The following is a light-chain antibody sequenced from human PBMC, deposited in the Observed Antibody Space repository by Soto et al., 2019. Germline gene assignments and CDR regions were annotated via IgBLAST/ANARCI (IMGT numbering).Light chain of an antibody. CDR3: QQYDSYPLT. CDR1: QSISSW. Sequence: DIPMTQSALTLSASVGDRVTITCRASQSISSWLAWYQQKPGKVPKVLMYKASTLESGVPSRFSGSESGTEFTLTISSLQPDDFATYYCQQYDSYPLTFGGGTKVEIK. J-gene: IGKJ4*01. CDR2: KAS. V-gene: IGKV1-5*03.